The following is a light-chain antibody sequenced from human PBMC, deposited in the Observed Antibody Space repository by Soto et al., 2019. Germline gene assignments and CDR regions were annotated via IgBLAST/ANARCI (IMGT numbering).Light chain of an antibody. Sequence: EVVLTQSPGTLSLSPGERATLSCRASQSVSSSQLAWYQQKPGQAPRLLIYDASRRATGIPDRFSSSGSGTDFTLTISRLETEDFAVYHCQLYGGLPPWTFGQGTKVEIK. V-gene: IGKV3-20*01. CDR3: QLYGGLPPWT. CDR2: DAS. J-gene: IGKJ1*01. CDR1: QSVSSSQ.